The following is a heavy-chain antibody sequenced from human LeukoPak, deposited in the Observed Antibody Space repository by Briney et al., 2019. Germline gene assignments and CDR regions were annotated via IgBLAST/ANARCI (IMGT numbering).Heavy chain of an antibody. J-gene: IGHJ4*02. V-gene: IGHV4-39*01. D-gene: IGHD3-22*01. CDR1: GDSISSGDYY. CDR3: ARRPKRYYDSSGYYRHRDY. Sequence: SPETLSLTCTVSGDSISSGDYYWGWIRQPPGKGLEWIGSMSYSGSAYYNPSLKSRVTISVDTSKNQFSLRLSSVTAADTAVYYCARRPKRYYDSSGYYRHRDYWGQGTLVTVSS. CDR2: MSYSGSA.